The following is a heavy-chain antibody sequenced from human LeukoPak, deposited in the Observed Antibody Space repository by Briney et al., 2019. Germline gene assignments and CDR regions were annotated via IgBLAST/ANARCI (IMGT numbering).Heavy chain of an antibody. CDR3: ARPYYYGSGSYLTGFGY. CDR2: INPNSGGT. Sequence: GASVKVSCMASGYTFAGYYMHWVRQAPGQGLEWMGWINPNSGGTNYAQKFQGRVTMTRDTSISTAYMELSRLRSDDTAVYYCARPYYYGSGSYLTGFGYWGQGTLVTVSS. V-gene: IGHV1-2*02. D-gene: IGHD3-10*01. J-gene: IGHJ4*02. CDR1: GYTFAGYY.